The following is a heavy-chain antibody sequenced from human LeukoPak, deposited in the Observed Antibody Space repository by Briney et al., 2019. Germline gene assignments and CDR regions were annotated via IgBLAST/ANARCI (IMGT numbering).Heavy chain of an antibody. CDR3: ARDRGIAVAGLGDYYGMDV. D-gene: IGHD6-19*01. V-gene: IGHV3-66*01. CDR2: IYSGGST. J-gene: IGHJ6*02. Sequence: PGGSLRLSCAASGFTVSSNYMSWVRQAPGKGLEWVSVIYSGGSTYYADSVKGRFTISRDNSKNTLYLQMNSQRAEDTAVYYCARDRGIAVAGLGDYYGMDVWGQGTTVTVSS. CDR1: GFTVSSNY.